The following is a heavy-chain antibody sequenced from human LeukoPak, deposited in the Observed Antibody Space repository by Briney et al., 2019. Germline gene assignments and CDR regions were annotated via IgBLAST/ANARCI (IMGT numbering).Heavy chain of an antibody. Sequence: GGSLRLSCAASGFTFSGYAMNWVRQAPGKGLEWVSFISGSGDTTYYADSVKGRFTISRGSSKNTLYLQMNSLRAEDTAVYYCARDLCGDYVKDYWGQGTLVTVSS. V-gene: IGHV3-23*01. CDR2: ISGSGDTT. CDR3: ARDLCGDYVKDY. CDR1: GFTFSGYA. D-gene: IGHD4-17*01. J-gene: IGHJ4*02.